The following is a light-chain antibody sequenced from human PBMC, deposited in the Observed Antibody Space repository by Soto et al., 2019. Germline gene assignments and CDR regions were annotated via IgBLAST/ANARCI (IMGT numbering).Light chain of an antibody. CDR2: KAS. V-gene: IGKV1-5*03. Sequence: DIQMTQSPSTLSASVGDRVTITCRASESISNFLAWYQQKPGKDPNLVIYKASSLESGVPSRFSGSGSATEFTLTISSLQPDDFAPYYCQPYNSYSWTFGQGTTVDIK. CDR1: ESISNF. J-gene: IGKJ1*01. CDR3: QPYNSYSWT.